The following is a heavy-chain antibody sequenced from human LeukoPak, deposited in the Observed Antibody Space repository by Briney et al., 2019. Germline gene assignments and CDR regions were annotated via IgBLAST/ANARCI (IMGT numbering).Heavy chain of an antibody. CDR3: AKDQGGSYRNFDY. V-gene: IGHV3-30*18. CDR1: GFTFSSYG. J-gene: IGHJ4*02. CDR2: ISYDGSNK. D-gene: IGHD1-26*01. Sequence: PRGSLRLSCPASGFTFSSYGMHWVRQAPGKGLEWAAVISYDGSNKYYADSVKGRFTISRDNSKTTLYLQMNSLRAEDTAVYYCAKDQGGSYRNFDYWGQGTLVTVSS.